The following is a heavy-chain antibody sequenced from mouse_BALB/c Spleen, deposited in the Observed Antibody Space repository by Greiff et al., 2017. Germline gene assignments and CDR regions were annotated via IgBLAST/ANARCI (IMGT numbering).Heavy chain of an antibody. CDR2: ISSGSSTI. Sequence: DVKLVESGGGLVQPGGSRKLSCAASGFTFSSFGMHWVRQAPEKGLEWVAYISSGSSTIYYADTVKGRFTISRDNPKNTLFLQMTSLRSEDTAMYYCAKGNYLYYYAMDYWGQGTSVTVSS. CDR3: AKGNYLYYYAMDY. D-gene: IGHD2-1*01. CDR1: GFTFSSFG. J-gene: IGHJ4*01. V-gene: IGHV5-17*02.